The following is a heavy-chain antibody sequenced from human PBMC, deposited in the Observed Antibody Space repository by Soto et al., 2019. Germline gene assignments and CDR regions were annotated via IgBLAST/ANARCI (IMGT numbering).Heavy chain of an antibody. CDR1: GSSFSDYY. Sequence: GGSLRLSCAASGSSFSDYYMSWIRQSPGKGLEWVSYISSSGSTIYYADSVKGRFTISRDNAKNSLYLRMNSLRAEDTAVYYCARVYRDYDFWSGYYTSSWFDPWGQGTLVTVSS. V-gene: IGHV3-11*01. D-gene: IGHD3-3*01. CDR3: ARVYRDYDFWSGYYTSSWFDP. J-gene: IGHJ5*02. CDR2: ISSSGSTI.